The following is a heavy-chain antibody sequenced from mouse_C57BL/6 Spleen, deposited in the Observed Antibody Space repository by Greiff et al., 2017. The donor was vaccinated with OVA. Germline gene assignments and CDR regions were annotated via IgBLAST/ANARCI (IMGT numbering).Heavy chain of an antibody. J-gene: IGHJ2*01. D-gene: IGHD3-2*02. Sequence: QVQLQQSGPELVKPGASVKISCKASGYAFSSSWMNWVKQRPGKGLEWIGRIYPGDGDTNYNGKFKGKATLTADKSSSTAYMQLSSLTSEDSAVYFCAREGGRQDFDYWGQGTTLTVSS. CDR2: IYPGDGDT. CDR3: AREGGRQDFDY. CDR1: GYAFSSSW. V-gene: IGHV1-82*01.